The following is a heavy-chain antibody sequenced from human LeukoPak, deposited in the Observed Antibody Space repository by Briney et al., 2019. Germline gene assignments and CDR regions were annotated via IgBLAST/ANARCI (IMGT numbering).Heavy chain of an antibody. Sequence: GGSLRLSCAASGFPFSSYGMNWVRQAPGKGLEWVTFIHADGNSKYYADSVEGRFTVSRDSPKNTLSLQMNSLRVEDTAVYYCARSLTAREYFQHWGQGTLVTVSS. CDR1: GFPFSSYG. CDR3: ARSLTAREYFQH. J-gene: IGHJ1*01. CDR2: IHADGNSK. V-gene: IGHV3-30*02. D-gene: IGHD6-6*01.